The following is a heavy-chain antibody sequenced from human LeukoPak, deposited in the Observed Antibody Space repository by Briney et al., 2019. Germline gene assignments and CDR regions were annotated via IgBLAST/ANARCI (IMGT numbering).Heavy chain of an antibody. V-gene: IGHV4-34*01. CDR2: INHSGST. D-gene: IGHD4-17*01. Sequence: PSETLSLTCAVYGGSFSGYYWSWVRQPPGKGLEWIGEINHSGSTNYNPSLKSRVTISVDTSKNQFSLKLSSVTAADTAVYNCASRSTVTTPYFDYWGQGTLVTVSS. CDR3: ASRSTVTTPYFDY. J-gene: IGHJ4*02. CDR1: GGSFSGYY.